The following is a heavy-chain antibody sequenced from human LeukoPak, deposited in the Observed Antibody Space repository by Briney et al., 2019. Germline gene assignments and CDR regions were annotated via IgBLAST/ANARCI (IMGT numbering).Heavy chain of an antibody. V-gene: IGHV3-11*04. CDR1: GFTFSDYN. Sequence: PGGSLRLSCAASGFTFSDYNMRWIRQAPGKGLEWVSSISRSGSTKYYADSVKGRFTISRDNAKNSLFLQMNSLRAEDTAVYYCANPFNSDYVWGSYRYWGQGTLVTVSS. J-gene: IGHJ4*02. CDR3: ANPFNSDYVWGSYRY. CDR2: ISRSGSTK. D-gene: IGHD3-16*02.